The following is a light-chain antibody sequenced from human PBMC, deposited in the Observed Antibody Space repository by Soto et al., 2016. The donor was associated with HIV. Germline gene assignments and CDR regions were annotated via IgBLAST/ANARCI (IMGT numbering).Light chain of an antibody. V-gene: IGLV3-21*03. CDR1: NVGDKS. CDR3: QVWDASTDLVV. CDR2: DDS. Sequence: SYVLTQPPSLSVAPRKTARITCGGNNVGDKSVQWYQQKPGQAPILVLYDDSDRPSGIPERFSGSNSGDTATLTISGVEAGDEADYYCQVWDASTDLVVFGGGTKLTVL. J-gene: IGLJ2*01.